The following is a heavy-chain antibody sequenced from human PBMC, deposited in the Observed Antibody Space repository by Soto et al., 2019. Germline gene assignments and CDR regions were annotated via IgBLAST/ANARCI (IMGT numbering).Heavy chain of an antibody. V-gene: IGHV4-34*01. D-gene: IGHD4-17*01. CDR3: AATRYADYVIPKDYYRDV. Sequence: QVQLQQWGAGLLKPSETLSLTCAVYGGSFSGYYWSWIRQPPGKGLEWIGEINHSGSTNYNPSLKSRVTIAVDASKNQFSLKLSSVTAADTAVYYCAATRYADYVIPKDYYRDVWGKGTTVTVSS. CDR2: INHSGST. CDR1: GGSFSGYY. J-gene: IGHJ6*03.